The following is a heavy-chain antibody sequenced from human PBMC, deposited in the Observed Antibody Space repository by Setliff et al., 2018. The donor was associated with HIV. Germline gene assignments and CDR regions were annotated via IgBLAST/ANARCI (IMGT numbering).Heavy chain of an antibody. CDR1: GGSFSNSYYF. CDR3: ARHRQGLTGSTPGYYMDV. D-gene: IGHD1-7*01. Sequence: PSETLSLTCNVSGGSFSNSYYFWGWIRQPPGKGLEWIGSISYSGSTYYNPSLKSRVTMSVDTSKNQFSLKLRSVTAADTAVYYCARHRQGLTGSTPGYYMDVWGKGTTVTVSS. V-gene: IGHV4-39*01. J-gene: IGHJ6*03. CDR2: ISYSGST.